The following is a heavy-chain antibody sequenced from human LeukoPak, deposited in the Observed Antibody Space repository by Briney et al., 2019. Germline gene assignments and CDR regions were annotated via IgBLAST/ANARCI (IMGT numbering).Heavy chain of an antibody. V-gene: IGHV3-9*01. D-gene: IGHD1-26*01. J-gene: IGHJ6*02. CDR2: INWNGGGT. CDR1: GFTFKDYG. Sequence: SLRLSCAATGFTFKDYGMHWVRQPPGKGLEWVSSINWNGGGTDYADSVKGRFTISRDNAKNSLYLQLSSLRPEDTALYYCAKHMRATNTYSFFGLDVWGQGTTVTLSS. CDR3: AKHMRATNTYSFFGLDV.